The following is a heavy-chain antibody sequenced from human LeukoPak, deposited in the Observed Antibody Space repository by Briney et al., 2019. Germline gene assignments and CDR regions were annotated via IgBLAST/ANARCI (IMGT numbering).Heavy chain of an antibody. D-gene: IGHD2-2*01. Sequence: ASVKVSCKASGYTFTSYGVSWVRQAPGQGLEWMGWISAYNGNTNYAQKFQGRVSMTTDTSTSTAYMELRSLRSDDTAVYYCARSYVVPANWFDPWGQGTPVTVSS. CDR3: ARSYVVPANWFDP. CDR2: ISAYNGNT. V-gene: IGHV1-18*04. CDR1: GYTFTSYG. J-gene: IGHJ5*02.